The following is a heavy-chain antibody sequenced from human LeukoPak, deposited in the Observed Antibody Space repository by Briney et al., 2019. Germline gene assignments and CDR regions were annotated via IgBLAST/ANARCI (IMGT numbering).Heavy chain of an antibody. J-gene: IGHJ4*02. CDR2: IIPIFGTA. D-gene: IGHD2-15*01. CDR3: ARGYCSGGSCPYYFDY. Sequence: SVKVSCKASGYTFTSYDINWVRQATGQGLEWMGGIIPIFGTANYAQKFQGRVTITTDESTSTAYMELSSLRSEDTAVYYCARGYCSGGSCPYYFDYWGQGTLVTVSS. V-gene: IGHV1-69*05. CDR1: GYTFTSYD.